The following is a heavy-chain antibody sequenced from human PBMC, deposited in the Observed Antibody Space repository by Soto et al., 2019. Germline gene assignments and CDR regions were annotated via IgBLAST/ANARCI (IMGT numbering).Heavy chain of an antibody. J-gene: IGHJ4*02. CDR3: AKGDYGDSVGYYFEY. V-gene: IGHV3-23*01. Sequence: PWLCXRLSGSAGVLSCMSYPISLFRHAPGKGLEWVSAISGSGGSTYYADSVKGRFTISRDNSKNTLYLQMNSLRAEDTAVYYSAKGDYGDSVGYYFEYRGQRPLV. CDR2: ISGSGGST. D-gene: IGHD4-17*01. CDR1: VLSCMSYP.